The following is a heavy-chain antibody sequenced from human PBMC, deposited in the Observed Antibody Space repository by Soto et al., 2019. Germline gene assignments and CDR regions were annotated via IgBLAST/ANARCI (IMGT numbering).Heavy chain of an antibody. D-gene: IGHD3-10*01. CDR2: IGYDGSNK. CDR3: ARDKVTMVRGNLDY. Sequence: QVQLVESGGGVVQPGRSLRLSCAASGFTFSSYGMHWVRQAPGKGLEWVAVIGYDGSNKYYADSVKGRFTISRDNSKNTLYLQMNSLRAEGTAVYYCARDKVTMVRGNLDYWGQGTLVTVSS. V-gene: IGHV3-33*01. CDR1: GFTFSSYG. J-gene: IGHJ4*02.